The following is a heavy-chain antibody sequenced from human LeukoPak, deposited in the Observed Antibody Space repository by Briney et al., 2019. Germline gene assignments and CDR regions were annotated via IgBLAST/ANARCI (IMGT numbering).Heavy chain of an antibody. CDR2: ISSSGSTI. CDR1: GFTFSSYE. CDR3: AKPYTPQGWFGELLYGYYFDY. Sequence: SGGSLRLSCAASGFTFSSYEMNWVRQAPGKGLEWVSYISSSGSTIYYADSVKGRFTISRDNAKNSLYLQMNSLRAEDTAVYYCAKPYTPQGWFGELLYGYYFDYWGQGTLVTVSS. V-gene: IGHV3-48*03. J-gene: IGHJ4*02. D-gene: IGHD3-10*01.